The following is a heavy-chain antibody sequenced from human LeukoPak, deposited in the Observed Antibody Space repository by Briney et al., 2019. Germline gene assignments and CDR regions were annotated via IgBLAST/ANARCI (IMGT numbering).Heavy chain of an antibody. CDR3: AQAYDSSSSPVYYYMDV. J-gene: IGHJ6*03. CDR2: ISYDRTNK. CDR1: GFTFSSYG. Sequence: GGSLRLSCAASGFTFSSYGMHWVRQAPGKGLEWVSVISYDRTNKYYADSVKGRFTISRDNSKNTLYLQMNSLRAGDTAVYYCAQAYDSSSSPVYYYMDVWGKGTTVTVSS. V-gene: IGHV3-30*18. D-gene: IGHD6-6*01.